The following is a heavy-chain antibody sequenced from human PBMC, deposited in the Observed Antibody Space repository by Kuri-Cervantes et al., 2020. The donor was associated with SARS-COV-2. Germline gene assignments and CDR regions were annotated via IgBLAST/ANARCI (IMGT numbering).Heavy chain of an antibody. CDR2: MNPNTDTT. CDR3: ARGLASAYQLLFYVYYYYYMDV. D-gene: IGHD2-2*01. V-gene: IGHV1-8*01. Sequence: ASVKVSCKASGYTFTNYDINWVRQATGQGLEWVGWMNPNTDTTGHAQKFQGRVTMTWNTSISTAYMELSSLRSEDTAVYYCARGLASAYQLLFYVYYYYYMDVWGKGTTVTVSS. J-gene: IGHJ6*03. CDR1: GYTFTNYD.